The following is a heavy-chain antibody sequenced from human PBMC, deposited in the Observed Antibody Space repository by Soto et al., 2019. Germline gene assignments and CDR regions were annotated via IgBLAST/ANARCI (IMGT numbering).Heavy chain of an antibody. Sequence: SETLSLTCAVYGGSFSGYYWSWIRQPPGKGLEWIGEINHSGSTNYNPSLKSRVTISVDTSKNQFSLKLSSVTAADTAVYYCARGSPYYYDSSGYYRFDYWGQGTLVTVSS. J-gene: IGHJ4*02. V-gene: IGHV4-34*01. CDR3: ARGSPYYYDSSGYYRFDY. D-gene: IGHD3-22*01. CDR1: GGSFSGYY. CDR2: INHSGST.